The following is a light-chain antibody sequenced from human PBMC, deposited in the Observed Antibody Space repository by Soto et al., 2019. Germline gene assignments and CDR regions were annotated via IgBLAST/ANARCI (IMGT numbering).Light chain of an antibody. Sequence: QSVLTQPPSVSGAPGQRVTISCTGSSSNIGAGYDVHWYQQLPGRAPKLLIYGNSNRPSGVPDRFSGSKSGTSASLGITGLQAEDEADYYCQSYGSSLGVYVVFGGGTKLTVL. J-gene: IGLJ2*01. CDR3: QSYGSSLGVYVV. CDR2: GNS. V-gene: IGLV1-40*01. CDR1: SSNIGAGYD.